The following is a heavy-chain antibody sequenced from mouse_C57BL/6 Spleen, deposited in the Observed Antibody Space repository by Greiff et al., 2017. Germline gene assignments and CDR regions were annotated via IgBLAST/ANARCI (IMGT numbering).Heavy chain of an antibody. D-gene: IGHD1-1*01. CDR1: GFTFSSYA. V-gene: IGHV5-4*01. CDR3: AREEDYYGSSYDAMDY. J-gene: IGHJ4*01. Sequence: EVQGVESGGGLVKPGGSLKLSCAASGFTFSSYAMSWVRQTPEKRLEWVATISDGGSYTYYPDNVKGRFTISRDNAKNNLYLQMSHLKSEDTAMYYCAREEDYYGSSYDAMDYWGQGTSVTVSS. CDR2: ISDGGSYT.